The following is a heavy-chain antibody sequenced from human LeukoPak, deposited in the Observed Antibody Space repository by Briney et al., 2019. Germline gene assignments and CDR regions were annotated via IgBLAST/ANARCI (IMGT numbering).Heavy chain of an antibody. CDR3: ARGYDSSGYYPSRYYYYMDV. J-gene: IGHJ6*03. CDR2: IIPIFGTA. Sequence: SVKVSCKASGGTFSSYAISWVRQAPGQGLEWMGGIIPIFGTANYAQKFQGRVTITTDESTSTAYMELSSLRSEDTAVYYCARGYDSSGYYPSRYYYYMDVWGQGTTVTVSS. CDR1: GGTFSSYA. V-gene: IGHV1-69*05. D-gene: IGHD3-22*01.